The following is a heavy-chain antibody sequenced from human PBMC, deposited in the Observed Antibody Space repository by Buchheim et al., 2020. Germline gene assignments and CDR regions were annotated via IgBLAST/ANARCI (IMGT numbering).Heavy chain of an antibody. V-gene: IGHV4-39*01. Sequence: QLQLQESGPGLVKPSETLSLTCSVSGASDISGNYYWGWMRQPPGKGLEWIGSIHYTGVTYYNPSLKSRVTISGDKSKKQFSLNMRSVTAADTAMYYCVRQHAEDTSGYPADYWGQGTLVAVSS. D-gene: IGHD3-22*01. CDR2: IHYTGVT. CDR3: VRQHAEDTSGYPADY. CDR1: GASDISGNYY. J-gene: IGHJ4*02.